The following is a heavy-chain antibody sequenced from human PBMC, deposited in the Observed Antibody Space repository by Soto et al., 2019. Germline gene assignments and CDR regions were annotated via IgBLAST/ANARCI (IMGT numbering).Heavy chain of an antibody. CDR1: GGSISSGGYY. CDR2: IYHSGST. V-gene: IGHV4-31*09. D-gene: IGHD2-15*01. Sequence: QVQLQESGPGLVKPSQTLSLTCTVSGGSISSGGYYWSWIRQHPGKGLEWIGYIYHSGSTYYNPSLKSRVTISVDRSKNQFSLKLSSVTAADTAVYYCANYCSGGSSSTCMDVWGQGTTVTVSS. J-gene: IGHJ6*02. CDR3: ANYCSGGSSSTCMDV.